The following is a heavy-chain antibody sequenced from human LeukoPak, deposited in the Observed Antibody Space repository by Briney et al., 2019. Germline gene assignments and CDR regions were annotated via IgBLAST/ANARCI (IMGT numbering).Heavy chain of an antibody. J-gene: IGHJ4*02. CDR2: INHSGGT. Sequence: SETLSLTCAVYGGSFSGFYWSWIRQPPGKGLEWIGDINHSGGTNYIPSLKSRVTISVDTSKNQFSLKLSSVTAADTAVYYCARAPQYYDILTGFLYFDYWGQGTLVTVSS. CDR1: GGSFSGFY. CDR3: ARAPQYYDILTGFLYFDY. D-gene: IGHD3-9*01. V-gene: IGHV4-34*01.